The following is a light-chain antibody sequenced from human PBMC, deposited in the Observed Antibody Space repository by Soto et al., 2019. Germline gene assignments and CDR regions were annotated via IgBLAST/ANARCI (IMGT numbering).Light chain of an antibody. CDR2: EVS. Sequence: QAVVTQPASVSGSPGQSITISCTGTSNDSGNYDFVSWYQQHPGTAPKVMIYEVSNRPSGVSNRFSGSKSGNTASLTISGLQAEDEAHYYCSSYTITTNFVLFGGGTKLTVL. J-gene: IGLJ2*01. CDR3: SSYTITTNFVL. CDR1: SNDSGNYDF. V-gene: IGLV2-14*01.